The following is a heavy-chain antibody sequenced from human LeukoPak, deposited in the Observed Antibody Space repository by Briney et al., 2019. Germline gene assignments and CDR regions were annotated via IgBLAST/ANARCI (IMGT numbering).Heavy chain of an antibody. D-gene: IGHD3-22*01. Sequence: GGSLRLSCAASGFTFSSYSMNWVRQAPGKGLEWVSYISPGSTTIYYADSVKGRFTISRDNAKNSLYLQMNSLKTEDTAVYYCASHSGAYYERYYYYGMDVWGQGTTVTVSS. CDR1: GFTFSSYS. J-gene: IGHJ6*02. CDR3: ASHSGAYYERYYYYGMDV. V-gene: IGHV3-48*01. CDR2: ISPGSTTI.